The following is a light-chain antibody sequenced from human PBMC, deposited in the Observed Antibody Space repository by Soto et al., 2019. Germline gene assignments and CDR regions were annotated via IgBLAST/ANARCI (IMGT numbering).Light chain of an antibody. CDR3: SSFAGNNNLV. CDR1: SSDVGGYNY. V-gene: IGLV2-8*01. J-gene: IGLJ2*01. CDR2: EVS. Sequence: QSALTQPHSASGSPGQSVTISCTGTSSDVGGYNYVSWYQQHPGKAPKLMISEVSKRPSGVPDRFSGSKSGNTASLTVSGLQDEDEADYYCSSFAGNNNLVFGGGTKLTVL.